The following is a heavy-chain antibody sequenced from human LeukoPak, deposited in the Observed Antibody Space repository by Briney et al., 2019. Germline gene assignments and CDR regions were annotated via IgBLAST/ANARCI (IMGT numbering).Heavy chain of an antibody. CDR2: ISSSSSYI. D-gene: IGHD6-13*01. CDR1: VFTFSSYS. J-gene: IGHJ4*02. V-gene: IGHV3-21*01. CDR3: ASPGIAAAGTPGHVY. Sequence: PGGSVRLSCASSVFTFSSYSMNWVGQPPGKGLDGVSPISSSSSYIYYADSVKGRLTISRDNAKNSLYMQMNSLRAEDTAVYYCASPGIAAAGTPGHVYWGQGTLVTVSS.